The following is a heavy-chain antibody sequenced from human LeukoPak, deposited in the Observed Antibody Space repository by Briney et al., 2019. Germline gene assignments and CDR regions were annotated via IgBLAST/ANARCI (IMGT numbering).Heavy chain of an antibody. V-gene: IGHV3-30*02. CDR3: AKDTDWAFAA. J-gene: IGHJ5*02. CDR1: GVTFSSYG. Sequence: PGGSLRLSCAASGVTFSSYGMHWVRQAPGKGLEWVAFIRYDGSNKYYADSVKGRFTISRDNSTNTLYLQMNSLRAEDTAVYYCAKDTDWAFAAWGQGALVTVSS. D-gene: IGHD3-9*01. CDR2: IRYDGSNK.